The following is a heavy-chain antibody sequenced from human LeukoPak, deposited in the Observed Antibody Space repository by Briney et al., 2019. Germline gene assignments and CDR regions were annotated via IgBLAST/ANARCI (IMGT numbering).Heavy chain of an antibody. CDR2: IGTAGDT. V-gene: IGHV3-13*04. J-gene: IGHJ2*01. CDR1: GSTFSNYD. D-gene: IGHD6-13*01. CDR3: ARVRAAAGANWYFDL. Sequence: GGSLRLSCAASGSTFSNYDMHWVRQPTGKGLEWVSAIGTAGDTYSAGSVKGRFTISRDAAKSSLYLRMNSLSAGDTALYYCARVRAAAGANWYFDLWGRGTLVTVSS.